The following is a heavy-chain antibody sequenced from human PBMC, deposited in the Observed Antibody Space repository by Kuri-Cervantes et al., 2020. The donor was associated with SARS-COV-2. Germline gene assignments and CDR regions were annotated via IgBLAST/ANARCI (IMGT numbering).Heavy chain of an antibody. V-gene: IGHV3-48*04. Sequence: GESLKLSCAASGFTFSSYAMSWVRQAPGRGLEWVSYISSSGSTIYYADSVKGRFPISRDNAKNSLYLQMNSLRAEDKAVYYCARGGKSRSLLGVRYWGQGTLVTVSS. J-gene: IGHJ4*02. CDR1: GFTFSSYA. D-gene: IGHD4-23*01. CDR2: ISSSGSTI. CDR3: ARGGKSRSLLGVRY.